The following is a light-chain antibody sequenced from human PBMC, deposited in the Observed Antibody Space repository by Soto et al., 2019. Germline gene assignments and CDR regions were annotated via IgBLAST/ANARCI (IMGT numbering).Light chain of an antibody. CDR1: QSVSSN. V-gene: IGKV3-15*01. Sequence: EIVMTQSPATLSVSPGERATLSCRASQSVSSNLAWYQQKPGQAPRLLIYGASTGATGIPARFSGGGSGTEFTLTISSLQSEDFAVYYCQQYNNWPPLTFGGGTKVEIK. J-gene: IGKJ4*01. CDR2: GAS. CDR3: QQYNNWPPLT.